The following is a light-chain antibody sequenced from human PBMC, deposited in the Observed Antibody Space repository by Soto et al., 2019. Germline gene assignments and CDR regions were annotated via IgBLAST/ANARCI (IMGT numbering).Light chain of an antibody. CDR1: QSVSCN. V-gene: IGKV3-15*01. CDR3: QQYNKWPPYT. CDR2: GAS. Sequence: EIVMTQSPANLSVSPGERATLSCRASQSVSCNLAWYQHKPGQGPRLLLYGASTRATSIPARFSGRGSGTEFTLTINREQSDHYAVYYCQQYNKWPPYTFGQGTKLEIK. J-gene: IGKJ2*01.